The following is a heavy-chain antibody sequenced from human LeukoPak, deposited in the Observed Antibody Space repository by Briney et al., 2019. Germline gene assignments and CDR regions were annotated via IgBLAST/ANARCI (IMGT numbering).Heavy chain of an antibody. J-gene: IGHJ5*02. CDR2: IHYSGST. Sequence: SETLSLTCTVSGGSISSGGYYWSWIRQHSGKGLEWIGYIHYSGSTHYNPSLKSRVTISVDTSKNQFSLKLRSVTAADTAVYYCTRDRGEGSWYWFDPWGQGTRVIVSS. V-gene: IGHV4-31*03. D-gene: IGHD6-13*01. CDR3: TRDRGEGSWYWFDP. CDR1: GGSISSGGYY.